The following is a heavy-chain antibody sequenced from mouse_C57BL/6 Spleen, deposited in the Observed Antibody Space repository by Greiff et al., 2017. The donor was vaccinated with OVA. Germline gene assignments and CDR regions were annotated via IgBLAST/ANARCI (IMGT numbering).Heavy chain of an antibody. CDR3: ARPGTHYYAMDY. Sequence: EVQLVESGGGLVKPGGSLKLSCAASGFTFSDYGMHWVRQAPEKGLEWVAYISSGSSTIYYADTVKGRFTISRDNAKNTLFLQLTSLRSEDTAMYYCARPGTHYYAMDYWGQGTSVTVSS. CDR1: GFTFSDYG. D-gene: IGHD4-1*01. V-gene: IGHV5-17*01. J-gene: IGHJ4*01. CDR2: ISSGSSTI.